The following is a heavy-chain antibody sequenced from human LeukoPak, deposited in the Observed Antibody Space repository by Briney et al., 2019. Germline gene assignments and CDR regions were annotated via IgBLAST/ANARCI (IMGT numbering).Heavy chain of an antibody. V-gene: IGHV4-39*01. Sequence: SETLSLTCTVSGGSISSSSYYWGWIRQPPGKGLEWIGSIYYSGSTYYNPSLKSRVTISVDTSKDQFSLKLSSVTAADTAVYYCARRKVGAIDYWGQGTLVTVSS. CDR1: GGSISSSSYY. CDR2: IYYSGST. CDR3: ARRKVGAIDY. J-gene: IGHJ4*02. D-gene: IGHD1-26*01.